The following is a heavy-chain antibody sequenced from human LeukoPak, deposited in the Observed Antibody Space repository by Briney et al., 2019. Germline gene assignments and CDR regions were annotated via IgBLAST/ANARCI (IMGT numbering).Heavy chain of an antibody. V-gene: IGHV4-59*01. CDR3: ARGRLGGSGSYYNVLDY. Sequence: SETLSLTCTVSGDSISSYYWSWIRQPPGKGLEWIGYIYYSGGTDYNPSLKSRVTISVDTSKNQFSLKLSSVTAADTAVYYCARGRLGGSGSYYNVLDYWGQGTLVTVSS. CDR1: GDSISSYY. J-gene: IGHJ4*02. D-gene: IGHD3-10*01. CDR2: IYYSGGT.